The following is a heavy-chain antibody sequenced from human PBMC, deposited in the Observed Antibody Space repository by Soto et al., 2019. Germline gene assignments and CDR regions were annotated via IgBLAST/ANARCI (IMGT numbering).Heavy chain of an antibody. Sequence: SETLSLTCTVSGASISSTSYYWGWVRQPPGKGLEWIGTTFYSGSTYYNPSLKSRVTVSADTSKNQLSLRLNSVTAADTALYYSARLGDIYYFDYWGQGTLVTVSS. V-gene: IGHV4-39*01. J-gene: IGHJ4*02. CDR3: ARLGDIYYFDY. CDR2: TFYSGST. D-gene: IGHD3-9*01. CDR1: GASISSTSYY.